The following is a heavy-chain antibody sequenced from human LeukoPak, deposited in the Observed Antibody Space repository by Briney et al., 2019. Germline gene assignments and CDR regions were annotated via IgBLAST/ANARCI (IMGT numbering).Heavy chain of an antibody. J-gene: IGHJ3*01. D-gene: IGHD3-22*01. V-gene: IGHV3-30*18. CDR1: GFTFDSYA. CDR2: ISYDGSQK. CDR3: AKLGIDEYEISGYYPPTETAVFDV. Sequence: PGGSLRLSCAASGFTFDSYAMHWVRQTPGKGLEWVALISYDGSQKYYADSVKGRFTISRDNPNKTLWLQMNGLRPEDTAVYYCAKLGIDEYEISGYYPPTETAVFDVWGQGTMVTVSS.